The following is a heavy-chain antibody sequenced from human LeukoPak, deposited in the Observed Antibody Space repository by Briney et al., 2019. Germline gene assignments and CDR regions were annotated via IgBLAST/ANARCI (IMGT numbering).Heavy chain of an antibody. V-gene: IGHV3-23*01. D-gene: IGHD1-14*01. CDR2: SYSDSNT. J-gene: IGHJ3*02. CDR1: GFTFSSFA. Sequence: GGSLRLSCAASGFTFSSFAMSWVRQAPGKGLEWVSISYSDSNTNYADSVKGRFTISRDTSQNTLSLQMNSLRAEDTAVYYCVRKNRDFNAAFDIWGQGTVVTVSS. CDR3: VRKNRDFNAAFDI.